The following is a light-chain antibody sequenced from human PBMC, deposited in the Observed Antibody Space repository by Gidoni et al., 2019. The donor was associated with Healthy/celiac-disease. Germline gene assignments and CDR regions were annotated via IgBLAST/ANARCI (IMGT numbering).Light chain of an antibody. J-gene: IGLJ1*01. CDR1: SSDVGGYNY. Sequence: SALTQPASVSASPGQSITISCTGTSSDVGGYNYVSWYQQHPGKAPNLMIYDVSNRPSGVSNRFSGSKSGNTAALTISGLQAEDEADYYCSSYTSSSSLCVFGTGTKVTVL. V-gene: IGLV2-14*01. CDR2: DVS. CDR3: SSYTSSSSLCV.